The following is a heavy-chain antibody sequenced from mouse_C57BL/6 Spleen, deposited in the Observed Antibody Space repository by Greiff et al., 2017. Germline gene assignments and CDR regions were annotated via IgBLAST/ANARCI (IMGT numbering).Heavy chain of an antibody. CDR3: ARETTVVADY. Sequence: EVKLVESGGGLVKPGGSLKLSCAASGFTFSSYAMSWVRQTPEKRLEWVATISDGGSYTYYPDNVKGRFTISRDNAKNNLYLQMSHLKSEDTAMYYCARETTVVADYWGQGTTLTVSS. J-gene: IGHJ2*01. V-gene: IGHV5-4*01. D-gene: IGHD1-1*01. CDR1: GFTFSSYA. CDR2: ISDGGSYT.